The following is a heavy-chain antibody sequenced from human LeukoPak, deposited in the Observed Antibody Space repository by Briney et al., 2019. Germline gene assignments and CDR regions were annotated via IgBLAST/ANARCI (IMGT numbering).Heavy chain of an antibody. CDR3: ARDGYCSSTSCYGGY. CDR1: GFTFSSYE. D-gene: IGHD2-2*01. V-gene: IGHV3-48*03. CDR2: ISSSCSTI. Sequence: GGSLRLSCAASGFTFSSYEMNWVRQAPGKGLEWVSYISSSCSTIYYADSVKGRFTISRDNAKNSLYLQMNSLRAEDTAVYYCARDGYCSSTSCYGGYWGQGTLVTVSS. J-gene: IGHJ4*02.